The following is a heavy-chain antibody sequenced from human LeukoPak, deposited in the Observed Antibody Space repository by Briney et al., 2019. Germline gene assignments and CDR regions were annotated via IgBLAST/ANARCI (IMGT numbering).Heavy chain of an antibody. D-gene: IGHD3-10*01. Sequence: ASVKVSCKASGYTFPDYYIHWVRQAPGQRFEWMGWINPKSGATHYVERFQGRVTMTTDTSISTVYMELTRLTSDDTATYYCARRGSYYDYWGQGTLVTVSS. CDR3: ARRGSYYDY. CDR1: GYTFPDYY. CDR2: INPKSGAT. V-gene: IGHV1-2*02. J-gene: IGHJ4*02.